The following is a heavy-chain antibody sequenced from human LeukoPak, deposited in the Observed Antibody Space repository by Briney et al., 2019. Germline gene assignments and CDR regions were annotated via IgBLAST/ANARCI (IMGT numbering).Heavy chain of an antibody. J-gene: IGHJ4*02. CDR2: ISGSGSAM. D-gene: IGHD3-9*01. CDR1: GFTFSSYE. V-gene: IGHV3-48*03. Sequence: GGSLRLSCAASGFTFSSYEMNWVRQAPGKGLEWVSYISGSGSAMYYADSVKGRFTISRDNAKNTLYLQMSSLRAEDTAVYFCARGRVTSDWYYFDYWGQGTLVTVSS. CDR3: ARGRVTSDWYYFDY.